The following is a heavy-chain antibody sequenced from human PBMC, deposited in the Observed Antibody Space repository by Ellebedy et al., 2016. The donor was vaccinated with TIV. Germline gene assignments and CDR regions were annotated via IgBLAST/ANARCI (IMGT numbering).Heavy chain of an antibody. CDR2: IFNNGRT. CDR3: ATHAGHASSWYFFDS. V-gene: IGHV3-53*04. Sequence: PGGSLRLSCAASGITVSSNYMSWVRQAPGKGLEWVSVIFNNGRTHYADSVKGRFTISSHNSYNTLFLEMNSLRPEDTAVYYRATHAGHASSWYFFDSWGPGTLVTVSS. D-gene: IGHD6-13*01. J-gene: IGHJ4*02. CDR1: GITVSSNY.